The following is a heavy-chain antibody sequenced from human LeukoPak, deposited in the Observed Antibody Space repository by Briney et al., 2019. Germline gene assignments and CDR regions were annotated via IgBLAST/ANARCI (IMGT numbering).Heavy chain of an antibody. CDR1: GFIFSNYV. D-gene: IGHD3-10*01. V-gene: IGHV3-23*01. Sequence: AGGSLRLSCAASGFIFSNYVMSWVRRAPGKGLEWISAIRNSGDTTYYIDSVKGRFTISRDNSENTLYLQMNSLRAEDTAVYYCAKDPYTMVRGRYYYGMDVWGQGTTVTVSS. CDR3: AKDPYTMVRGRYYYGMDV. CDR2: IRNSGDTT. J-gene: IGHJ6*02.